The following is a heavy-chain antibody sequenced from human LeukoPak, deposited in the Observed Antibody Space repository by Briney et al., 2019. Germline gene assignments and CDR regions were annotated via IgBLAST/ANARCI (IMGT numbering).Heavy chain of an antibody. Sequence: GGSLRLSCAASGFTFDDYAMPWVRQAPGKGLEWVSGISWNSGSIGYADSVKGRFTISRDNAKNSLYLQMSSLRAEDTALYYCAKDKGFELAAADYWGQGTLVTVSS. CDR2: ISWNSGSI. J-gene: IGHJ4*02. CDR3: AKDKGFELAAADY. D-gene: IGHD6-13*01. CDR1: GFTFDDYA. V-gene: IGHV3-9*01.